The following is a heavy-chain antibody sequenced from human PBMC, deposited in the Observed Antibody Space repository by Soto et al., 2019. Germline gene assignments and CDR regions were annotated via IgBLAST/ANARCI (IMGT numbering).Heavy chain of an antibody. CDR3: ARGRPYGMDV. CDR1: GFTFGSYW. CDR2: IDSDGSST. V-gene: IGHV3-74*01. J-gene: IGHJ6*04. Sequence: EVQLVESGGGLVQPGGSLRVSCAASGFTFGSYWMNWVRQAPGKGLVWVSRIDSDGSSTTYADSVKGRFTTSRDNAKNTLYLQMSRLRVEYKAVYYCARGRPYGMDVLGEGSTFTVSS.